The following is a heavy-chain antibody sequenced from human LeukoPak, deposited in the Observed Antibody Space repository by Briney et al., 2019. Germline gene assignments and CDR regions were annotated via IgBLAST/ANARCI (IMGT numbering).Heavy chain of an antibody. CDR3: VRDFQAKPAFDV. CDR2: IQYDGSKQ. Sequence: GRSLRLSCAASGFIFSTYGINWVRQAPGKGLEWVAGIQYDGSKQHYIDSVKGRFTISRDNSRNTVNLQTNSLRAEDTAVYYCVRDFQAKPAFDVWGQGTMVTVSS. V-gene: IGHV3-33*05. J-gene: IGHJ3*01. D-gene: IGHD1-14*01. CDR1: GFIFSTYG.